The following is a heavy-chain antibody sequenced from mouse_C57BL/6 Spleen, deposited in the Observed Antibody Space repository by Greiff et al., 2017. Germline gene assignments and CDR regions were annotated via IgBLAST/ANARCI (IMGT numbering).Heavy chain of an antibody. J-gene: IGHJ2*01. CDR1: GYSITSGYY. CDR3: ARDGVFDY. V-gene: IGHV3-6*01. CDR2: ISYDGSN. Sequence: EVQLVESGPGLVKPSQSLSLTCSVTGYSITSGYYWNWIRQFPGNKLEWMGYISYDGSNNYNPSLKNRISITRDTSKNQFFLKLNSVTTEDTATYYCARDGVFDYWGQGTTLTVSS.